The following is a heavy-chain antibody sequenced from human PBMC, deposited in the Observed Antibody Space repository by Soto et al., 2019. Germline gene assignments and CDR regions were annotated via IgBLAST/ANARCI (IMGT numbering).Heavy chain of an antibody. Sequence: GGSLRLSCAASGFSVTTYSMSWVRQAPGKGLEWVSVVYTDDSTAYADSLRGRFTISRDNSKNTVYLQMNSLRAEDTGVYYCARGGVSAIEVAWGRGTLVTVSS. CDR1: GFSVTTYS. D-gene: IGHD6-13*01. J-gene: IGHJ1*01. CDR3: ARGGVSAIEVA. V-gene: IGHV3-66*01. CDR2: VYTDDST.